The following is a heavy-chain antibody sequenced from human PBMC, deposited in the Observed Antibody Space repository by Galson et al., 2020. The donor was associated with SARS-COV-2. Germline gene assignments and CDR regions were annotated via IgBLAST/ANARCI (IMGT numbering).Heavy chain of an antibody. CDR3: TRGYSGVQVYAFDV. Sequence: GESLKISCEASGFIFSEQYIDWVRQAPGKGLEWVGRTGNKANSDFIEYAASVKGRFTISRDDSKNALYLQMNSLKTEDTAIYYCTRGYSGVQVYAFDVWGQGTMVTVSS. CDR1: GFIFSEQY. CDR2: TGNKANSDFI. J-gene: IGHJ3*01. D-gene: IGHD5-12*01. V-gene: IGHV3-72*01.